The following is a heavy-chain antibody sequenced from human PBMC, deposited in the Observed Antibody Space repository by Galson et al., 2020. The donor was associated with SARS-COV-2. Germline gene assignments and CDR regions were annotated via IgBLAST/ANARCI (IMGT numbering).Heavy chain of an antibody. Sequence: SETLSLTCSVSGGSISSYYWSWIRQPPGKGLEWIGHIYYSGSTNYNPSLKSRVTISVHTSENQFSLNLSSVTAADTAVYYCARDPPPAAGHINWGQGTLVTVSS. CDR3: ARDPPPAAGHIN. CDR1: GGSISSYY. V-gene: IGHV4-59*01. J-gene: IGHJ4*02. CDR2: IYYSGST. D-gene: IGHD6-13*01.